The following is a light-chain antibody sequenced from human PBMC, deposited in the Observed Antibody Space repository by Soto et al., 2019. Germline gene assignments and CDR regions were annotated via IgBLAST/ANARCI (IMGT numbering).Light chain of an antibody. CDR2: AAS. CDR3: QQSYSTPYT. Sequence: DIQMTQSPSSLSASVGDRVTITCRASQSIISYLNWYQQKPGKAPKLLIYAASSLQSGVPSRFSGSGSGTDFTLTISSLQPEDFATYYCQQSYSTPYTFGQGTKLAIK. CDR1: QSIISY. J-gene: IGKJ2*01. V-gene: IGKV1-39*01.